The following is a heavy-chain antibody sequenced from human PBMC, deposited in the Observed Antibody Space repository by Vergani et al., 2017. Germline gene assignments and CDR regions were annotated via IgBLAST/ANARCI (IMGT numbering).Heavy chain of an antibody. V-gene: IGHV4-30-2*01. Sequence: QLQLQESGSGLVKPSQTLSLTCAVSGDSITNGGFSWNWIRHPPGKGPEWIGYIFPSGNSDDNPSLKNGVSISLDKSKNQFSLWVNSVAAADTGVYYCAGGRGWNYRGGYMDVWGKGTTVTVSS. CDR2: IFPSGNS. CDR1: GDSITNGGFS. J-gene: IGHJ6*03. D-gene: IGHD1-7*01. CDR3: AGGRGWNYRGGYMDV.